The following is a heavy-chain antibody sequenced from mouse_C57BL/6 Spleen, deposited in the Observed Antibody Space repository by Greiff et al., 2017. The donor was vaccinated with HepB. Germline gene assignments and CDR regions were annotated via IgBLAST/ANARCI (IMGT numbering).Heavy chain of an antibody. CDR2: IYPGDGDT. Sequence: QVQLKQSGAELVKPGASVKISCKASGYAFSSYWMNWVKQRPGKGLEGIGQIYPGDGDTNYNGKFKGKATLTADKSSSTAYMQLSSLTSEDSAVYFCANSNYGYFDVWGTGTTVTVSS. D-gene: IGHD2-5*01. CDR3: ANSNYGYFDV. CDR1: GYAFSSYW. J-gene: IGHJ1*03. V-gene: IGHV1-80*01.